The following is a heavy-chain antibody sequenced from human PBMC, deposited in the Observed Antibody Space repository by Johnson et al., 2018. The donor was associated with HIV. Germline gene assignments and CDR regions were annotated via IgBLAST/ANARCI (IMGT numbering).Heavy chain of an antibody. Sequence: QVQLVESGGGLVKPGGSLSLSCAASGFTFSDYYMSWIRQAPGKGLEWVSYISRSGSSIYYADSVKGRFTIFRDNAKNSLFLEISSLRAEDTAVYYCAGSGYCSGGSCYRWHAFDIWGQGTMVTVSS. J-gene: IGHJ3*02. V-gene: IGHV3-11*04. CDR2: ISRSGSSI. CDR1: GFTFSDYY. CDR3: AGSGYCSGGSCYRWHAFDI. D-gene: IGHD2-15*01.